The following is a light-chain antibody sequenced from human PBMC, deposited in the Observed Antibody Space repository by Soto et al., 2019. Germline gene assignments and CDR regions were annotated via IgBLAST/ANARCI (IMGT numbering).Light chain of an antibody. V-gene: IGKV3-20*01. CDR1: QSVSSSF. J-gene: IGKJ2*01. Sequence: EILLTQSPGTLSLSPGERATLSCRASQSVSSSFLAWYQQKPGQAPRLLIFGASSRATGIPDRFSGSGSGTDFTLTISRLEPEDFAEYYCQQYGRSPYTFGQGTKLEIK. CDR2: GAS. CDR3: QQYGRSPYT.